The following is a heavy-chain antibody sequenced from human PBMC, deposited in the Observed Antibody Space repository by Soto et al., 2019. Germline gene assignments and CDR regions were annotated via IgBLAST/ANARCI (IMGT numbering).Heavy chain of an antibody. CDR3: ARTHSEVTISGVVIQAWFDP. CDR1: GGSISSYY. Sequence: QVQLQESGPGLVKPSETLSLTCTVSGGSISSYYWSWIRQPPGKGLEWIGYIYYSGSTNYNPSLKSRVTISVDASKNHFSLKLSSVTAADMAVYYCARTHSEVTISGVVIQAWFDPWGQGTLVTVSS. D-gene: IGHD3-3*01. J-gene: IGHJ5*02. CDR2: IYYSGST. V-gene: IGHV4-59*01.